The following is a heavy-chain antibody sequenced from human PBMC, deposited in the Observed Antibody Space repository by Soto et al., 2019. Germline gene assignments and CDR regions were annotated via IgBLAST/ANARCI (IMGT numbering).Heavy chain of an antibody. V-gene: IGHV1-8*01. J-gene: IGHJ4*02. CDR1: GYTFTSYD. CDR3: ARVPDSSVYSLHYYFDY. D-gene: IGHD3-22*01. Sequence: ASVKVSCKASGYTFTSYDINWVRQATGQGLEWMGWMNPNSGNTGYAQKFQGRVTMTRNTSISTAYMELSSLRSEDTAVYYCARVPDSSVYSLHYYFDYWGQGTLVTVSS. CDR2: MNPNSGNT.